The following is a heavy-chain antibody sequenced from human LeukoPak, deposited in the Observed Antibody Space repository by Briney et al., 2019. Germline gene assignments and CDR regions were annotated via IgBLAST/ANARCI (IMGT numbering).Heavy chain of an antibody. CDR1: GGSIRSSSYY. V-gene: IGHV4-39*01. Sequence: PSETLSLTCTVSGGSIRSSSYYWGWIRPPPGKGLEWIGSIYYSGSTYSNPSLKSRVTISVDTSKNQFSLKLSSVTASDTAVYYCARRSSGGWFDPWGQGTLVTVSS. CDR2: IYYSGST. J-gene: IGHJ5*02. CDR3: ARRSSGGWFDP. D-gene: IGHD1-26*01.